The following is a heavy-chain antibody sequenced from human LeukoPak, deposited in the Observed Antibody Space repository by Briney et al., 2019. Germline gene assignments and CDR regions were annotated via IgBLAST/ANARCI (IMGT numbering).Heavy chain of an antibody. J-gene: IGHJ4*02. D-gene: IGHD5-24*01. Sequence: GGSLRLSCAASGFTFSSYGMSWVRQAPGKGLEWVSAISGSGGSTYYADSVKGRFTISRDNAKNSLYLQMNSLRAEDTAVYYCAREGGGYNNRGFDYWGQGTLVTVSS. CDR2: ISGSGGST. CDR1: GFTFSSYG. V-gene: IGHV3-23*01. CDR3: AREGGGYNNRGFDY.